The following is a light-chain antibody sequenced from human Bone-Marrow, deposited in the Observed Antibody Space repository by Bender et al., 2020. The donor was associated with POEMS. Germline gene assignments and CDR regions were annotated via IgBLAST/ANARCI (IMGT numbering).Light chain of an antibody. CDR3: CSYSGSFH. CDR2: ADT. CDR1: NSNIGAGFD. J-gene: IGLJ1*01. Sequence: QSVLTQPPSVSGAPGQRVTISCAGGNSNIGAGFDVHWYKQVPGTAPQLVIYADTKRPSGVPDRFSGSKSGTSASLAIAGLRADDEADYYGCSYSGSFHFGTGTKVTVL. V-gene: IGLV1-40*01.